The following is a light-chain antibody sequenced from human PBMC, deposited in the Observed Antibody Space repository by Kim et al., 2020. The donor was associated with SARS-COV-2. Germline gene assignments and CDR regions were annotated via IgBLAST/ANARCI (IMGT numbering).Light chain of an antibody. J-gene: IGKJ2*01. CDR3: QQYSSSLYT. Sequence: LSPGESAPLSCRASHSVSSGYLAWYQQKRGQAPRLLVYDASTRATGIPDRFRGSGSGRDFTVIITRLEPEDFAVYYCQQYSSSLYTFGQGTKLEI. V-gene: IGKV3-20*01. CDR1: HSVSSGY. CDR2: DAS.